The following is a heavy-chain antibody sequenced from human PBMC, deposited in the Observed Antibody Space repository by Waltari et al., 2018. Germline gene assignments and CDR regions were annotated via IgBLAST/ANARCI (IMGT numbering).Heavy chain of an antibody. J-gene: IGHJ6*03. CDR2: INHSGST. D-gene: IGHD3-10*01. Sequence: QVQLQQWGAGLLKPSETLSLTCAVYGGSFSGYYWSWIPQPPGKGLEWIGEINHSGSTNYNPSLKSRVTISVDTSKNQFSLKLSSVTAADTAVYYCARYFRRGFGHYYYYMDVWGKGTTVTVSS. CDR1: GGSFSGYY. V-gene: IGHV4-34*01. CDR3: ARYFRRGFGHYYYYMDV.